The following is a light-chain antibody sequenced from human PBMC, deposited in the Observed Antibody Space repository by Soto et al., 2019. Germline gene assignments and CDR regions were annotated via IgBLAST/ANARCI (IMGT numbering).Light chain of an antibody. CDR2: GAS. Sequence: EIVMTQSPATLSVSPGERATLSCRASQSVSSNLAWYQQKPGQAPRPLIYGASTRATGIPARFSGGGSGTEFTLTISSLQSEDFAVYYCQQRSNWPPWTFGQGTKVEIK. V-gene: IGKV3-15*01. CDR3: QQRSNWPPWT. J-gene: IGKJ1*01. CDR1: QSVSSN.